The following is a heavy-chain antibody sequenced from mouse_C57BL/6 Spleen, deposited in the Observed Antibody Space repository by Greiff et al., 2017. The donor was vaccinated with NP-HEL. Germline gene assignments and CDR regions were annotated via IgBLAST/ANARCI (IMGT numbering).Heavy chain of an antibody. D-gene: IGHD1-1*01. CDR2: INPNNGGT. J-gene: IGHJ1*03. Sequence: VQLKQSGPELVKPGASVKMSCKASGYTFTDYNMHWVKQSHGKSLEWIGYINPNNGGTSYNQKFKGKATLTVNKSSSTAYMELRSLTSEDSAVYYCARDGYGSSYWYFDVWGTGTTVTVSS. CDR3: ARDGYGSSYWYFDV. CDR1: GYTFTDYN. V-gene: IGHV1-22*01.